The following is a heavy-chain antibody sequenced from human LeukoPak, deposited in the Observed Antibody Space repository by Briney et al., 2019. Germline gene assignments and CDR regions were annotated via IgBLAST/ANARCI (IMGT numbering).Heavy chain of an antibody. CDR2: IAHDESTI. V-gene: IGHV3-30*18. J-gene: IGHJ1*01. Sequence: GSSLTLSCAAAGFVCSGYGMHCVRQSPGKGLEWVALIAHDESTIHYADSVKGRFTISRDNSKNTLYLQMNNLRVEDTAIYYCAKDRIVISFGDVSKHWGQGTLVTVSS. D-gene: IGHD3-10*01. CDR3: AKDRIVISFGDVSKH. CDR1: GFVCSGYG.